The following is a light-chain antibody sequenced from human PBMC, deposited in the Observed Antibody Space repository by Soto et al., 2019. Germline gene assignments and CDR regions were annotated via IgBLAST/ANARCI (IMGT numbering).Light chain of an antibody. CDR1: QSVSSN. CDR3: KQYNNWPYT. Sequence: EIVMTQSPATLSVSPGERATLSCRASQSVSSNLAWYQQKPGQAPRLLIYGASTRATGIPARFSGSGSGTEFTLTISTLQSEEFAVYYCKQYNNWPYTFGQGTKLEIK. V-gene: IGKV3-15*01. CDR2: GAS. J-gene: IGKJ2*01.